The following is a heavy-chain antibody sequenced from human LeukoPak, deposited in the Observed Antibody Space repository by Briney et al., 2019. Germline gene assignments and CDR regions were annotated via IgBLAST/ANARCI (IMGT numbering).Heavy chain of an antibody. CDR1: GFTFSSYS. J-gene: IGHJ4*01. CDR2: ISSSGSTI. Sequence: PGGSVRLSCAASGFTFSSYSMNWVRQAPGKGLEWVSYISSSGSTIYYADSVKGRFTISRDNAKNSLYLQMNSLRAEDTAVYYCARLNIWFGALFFDYWGEGRPVTVSS. CDR3: ARLNIWFGALFFDY. D-gene: IGHD3-10*01. V-gene: IGHV3-48*04.